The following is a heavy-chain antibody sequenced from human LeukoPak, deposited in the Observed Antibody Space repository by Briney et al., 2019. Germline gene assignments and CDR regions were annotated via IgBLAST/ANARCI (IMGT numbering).Heavy chain of an antibody. CDR1: GYTFTSYA. V-gene: IGHV1-3*01. CDR2: INAGNGNT. J-gene: IGHJ5*02. D-gene: IGHD3-3*01. CDR3: ARDHDFWSGFTPLWFDP. Sequence: ASVTVSCKASGYTFTSYAMHWVRQAPGQRLEWMGWINAGNGNTKYSQKFQGRVTITRDTSASTAYMELSSLRSEDTAVYYCARDHDFWSGFTPLWFDPWGQGTLVTVSS.